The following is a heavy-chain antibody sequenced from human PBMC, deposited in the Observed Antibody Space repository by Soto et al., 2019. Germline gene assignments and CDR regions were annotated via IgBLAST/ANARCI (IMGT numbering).Heavy chain of an antibody. D-gene: IGHD3-22*01. Sequence: GGSLRLSCAASGFTFSSYWMSWVRQAPGKGLEWVANIKQEGSEKYYVDSVKGRFTISRDNAKNSLHLQMNSLRAEDTAVYYCARDSSNYYDSSGSFWFDPWGQGTLVTVSS. CDR2: IKQEGSEK. V-gene: IGHV3-7*01. CDR3: ARDSSNYYDSSGSFWFDP. J-gene: IGHJ5*02. CDR1: GFTFSSYW.